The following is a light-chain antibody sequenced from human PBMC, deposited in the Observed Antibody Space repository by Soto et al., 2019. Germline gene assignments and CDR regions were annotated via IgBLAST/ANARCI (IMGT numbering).Light chain of an antibody. CDR2: GAS. CDR3: QQYGSWPPWT. CDR1: QSVSSY. Sequence: EIVLTQSPATLSLSPGERATLSCRASQSVSSYLAWYQQKPGQAPRLLIYGASSRATGIPDRFSGSGSGTDFTLTISRLESEDFAVYYCQQYGSWPPWTFGQGTKVDIK. V-gene: IGKV3-20*01. J-gene: IGKJ1*01.